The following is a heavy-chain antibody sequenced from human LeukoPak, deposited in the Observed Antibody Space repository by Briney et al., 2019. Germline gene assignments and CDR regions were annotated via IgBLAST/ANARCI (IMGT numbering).Heavy chain of an antibody. Sequence: SETLSLTCTVSGGSISSYYWSWIRQPPGKGLEWIGYIYYSGNTRYSPSLKSRVTISTDASKNQFSLRLSSVTAADTAVYFCARHASYYGSGTYFDYWGQGTLVTVPS. CDR1: GGSISSYY. V-gene: IGHV4-59*08. CDR3: ARHASYYGSGTYFDY. D-gene: IGHD3-10*01. CDR2: IYYSGNT. J-gene: IGHJ4*02.